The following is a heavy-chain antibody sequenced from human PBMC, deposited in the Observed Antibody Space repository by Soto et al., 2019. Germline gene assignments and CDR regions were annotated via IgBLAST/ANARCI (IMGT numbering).Heavy chain of an antibody. Sequence: SETLSLTCAVYGGSFSGYYWSWIRQPPGKGLEWIGEINHSGSTNYNPSLKSRVTISVDTSKNQFSLKLSSVTAADTAVYYCARGRRPYYYYGMDVWGQGTTVTSP. V-gene: IGHV4-34*01. CDR2: INHSGST. D-gene: IGHD6-25*01. CDR1: GGSFSGYY. CDR3: ARGRRPYYYYGMDV. J-gene: IGHJ6*02.